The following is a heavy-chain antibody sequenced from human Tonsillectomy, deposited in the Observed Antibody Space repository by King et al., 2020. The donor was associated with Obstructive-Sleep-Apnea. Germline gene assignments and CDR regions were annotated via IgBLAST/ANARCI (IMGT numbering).Heavy chain of an antibody. CDR2: ISHSGST. D-gene: IGHD6-13*01. CDR1: GGSISSSNW. CDR3: TTPEYSSSWYYFDY. J-gene: IGHJ4*02. Sequence: QLQESGPGLVKPSGTLSLTCAVSGGSISSSNWWSWVRQPPGKGLEGSWEISHSGSTNYNPSLKSLVTIPVDKSKNQYFLKLSSVTAADAAVYYCTTPEYSSSWYYFDYWGQGTLVTVSS. V-gene: IGHV4-4*02.